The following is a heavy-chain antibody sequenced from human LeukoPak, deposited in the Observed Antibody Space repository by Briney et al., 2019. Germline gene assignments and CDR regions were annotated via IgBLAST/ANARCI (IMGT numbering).Heavy chain of an antibody. Sequence: SGGSLRLSCAASGFTFSSYSMNWVRQAPGKGLEWVSSISSSSSYIYYADSVKGRFTISRDNAKNSLYLQMNSLRAEDTAVYYCAKVAWLDRSALDYWGQGTLVTVSS. V-gene: IGHV3-21*01. CDR1: GFTFSSYS. CDR3: AKVAWLDRSALDY. CDR2: ISSSSSYI. D-gene: IGHD6-19*01. J-gene: IGHJ4*02.